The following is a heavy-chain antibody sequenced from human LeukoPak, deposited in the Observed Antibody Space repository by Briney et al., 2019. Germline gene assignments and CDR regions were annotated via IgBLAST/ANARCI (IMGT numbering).Heavy chain of an antibody. CDR3: ARDRSYGAFDY. Sequence: PGGSLRLSCAASGFTFSSYTMNWVRQAPGKGLEWVSGMSWNGGTTGYADSVKGRFTISRDNAKNSLYLHMNSLRAEDTALYSCARDRSYGAFDYWGQGTLVTVSS. J-gene: IGHJ4*02. CDR2: MSWNGGTT. D-gene: IGHD1-26*01. V-gene: IGHV3-20*04. CDR1: GFTFSSYT.